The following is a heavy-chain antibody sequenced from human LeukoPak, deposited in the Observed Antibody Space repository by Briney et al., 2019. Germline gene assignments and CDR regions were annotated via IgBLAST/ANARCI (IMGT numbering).Heavy chain of an antibody. J-gene: IGHJ6*02. Sequence: GGSLRLSCAASGFTFSSYRMNWVRQAPGKGLEWVSFISSSMSTKYYADSVKGRFTISRDNAKNSLYLQMNSLRDEDTAVYYCANGYNYGPPNGMDVWGQGTTVTVSS. V-gene: IGHV3-48*02. CDR2: ISSSMSTK. D-gene: IGHD5-18*01. CDR3: ANGYNYGPPNGMDV. CDR1: GFTFSSYR.